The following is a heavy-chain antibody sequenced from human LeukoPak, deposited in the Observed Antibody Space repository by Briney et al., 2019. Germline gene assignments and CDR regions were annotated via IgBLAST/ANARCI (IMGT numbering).Heavy chain of an antibody. CDR1: EFTFRSFN. V-gene: IGHV3-21*01. CDR2: ISTDSKFK. Sequence: GGSLRLSCAASEFTFRSFNMVWVRQAPGKGLEWVSSISTDSKFKYYSDSVTGRFTISRDNAENSLSLQMNSLRVDDTATYYCVRGPRSHRSDLTKWYFDLWGSGTLVSVSS. J-gene: IGHJ2*01. CDR3: VRGPRSHRSDLTKWYFDL.